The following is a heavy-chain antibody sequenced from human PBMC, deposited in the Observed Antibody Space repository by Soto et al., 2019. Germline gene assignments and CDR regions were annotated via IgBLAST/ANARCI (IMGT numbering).Heavy chain of an antibody. CDR3: ARAGFSTSWLDILATGVHVVEIDH. CDR1: GYTFISYG. V-gene: IGHV1-18*01. J-gene: IGHJ4*02. CDR2: ISAYTGKT. Sequence: QVQLVQSGAEVKKTGASVEVSCKASGYTFISYGISWVRQAPGQGLEWMGWISAYTGKTNYAQKFQGRVTMPTDTSTSTAYLELRSLRSVDTAVYYCARAGFSTSWLDILATGVHVVEIDHWGQGTLVTVSS. D-gene: IGHD6-13*01.